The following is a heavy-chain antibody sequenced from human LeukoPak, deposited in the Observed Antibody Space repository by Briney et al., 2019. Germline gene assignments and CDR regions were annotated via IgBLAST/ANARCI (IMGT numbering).Heavy chain of an antibody. CDR2: IYYSGST. CDR1: GGSISSYY. D-gene: IGHD1-26*01. J-gene: IGHJ4*02. V-gene: IGHV4-59*01. CDR3: ARDIVPYYFDY. Sequence: PSETLSLTCTVSGGSISSYYWSWIRQPPGKGLEWIGYIYYSGSTNYNPSLKSRVTISVDTSKNQLSLKLSSVTAADTAVYYCARDIVPYYFDYWGQGTLVTVSS.